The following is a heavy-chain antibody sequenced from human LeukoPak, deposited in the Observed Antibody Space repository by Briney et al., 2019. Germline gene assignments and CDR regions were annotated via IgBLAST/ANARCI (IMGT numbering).Heavy chain of an antibody. V-gene: IGHV4-59*08. CDR1: GGSISSYY. CDR2: IYYSGST. Sequence: PSETLSLTCTVSGGSISSYYWSWIRQPPGKGLEWIGYIYYSGSTNYNPSLKSRVTISVDTSKNQFSLKLSSVTAADTAVYYCAIRSIAWFDPWGQGTLVTVSS. CDR3: AIRSIAWFDP. D-gene: IGHD6-13*01. J-gene: IGHJ5*02.